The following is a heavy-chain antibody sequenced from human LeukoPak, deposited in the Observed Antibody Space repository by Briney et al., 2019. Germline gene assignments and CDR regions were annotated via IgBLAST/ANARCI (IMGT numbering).Heavy chain of an antibody. J-gene: IGHJ5*02. V-gene: IGHV4-39*07. Sequence: SETLSLTCTVSGDSISSSNSYGGWIRQPPGKGLEWIGSIYYSGSTFYNPALKSRVTMSVDTSNNQFSLKLSSVTAADTAVYYCAGVDSGSFLGDWFDPWGQGTLVTVSS. CDR1: GDSISSSNSY. CDR2: IYYSGST. CDR3: AGVDSGSFLGDWFDP. D-gene: IGHD1-26*01.